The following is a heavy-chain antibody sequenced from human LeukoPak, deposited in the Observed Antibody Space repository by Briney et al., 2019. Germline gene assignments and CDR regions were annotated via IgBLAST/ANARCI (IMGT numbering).Heavy chain of an antibody. CDR1: GGSVSSYY. D-gene: IGHD1-14*01. V-gene: IGHV4-59*08. CDR3: ARHGTISSESYFDY. J-gene: IGHJ4*02. Sequence: SETLSLTCSVSGGSVSSYYWSWIRQSPGKGLEWIGYIHNSGRTNYNPSLKSRVTGFVDTSKNQVSLRLSSVTAADTAVYYCARHGTISSESYFDYWGQGALVSVSS. CDR2: IHNSGRT.